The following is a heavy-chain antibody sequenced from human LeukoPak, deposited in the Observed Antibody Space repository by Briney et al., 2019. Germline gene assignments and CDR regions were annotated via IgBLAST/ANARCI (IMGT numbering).Heavy chain of an antibody. J-gene: IGHJ4*02. D-gene: IGHD2-15*01. CDR1: GFSFSTYA. V-gene: IGHV3-21*06. Sequence: GGSLRLSCTASGFSFSTYAMTWVRQAPGKGLEWISSMSSGSRYIYYADSVRGRFTISRDNTKNSLYLLMNNRRAEDTAIYYCARDRPTGASRVFVVQWGQGTPVTVSS. CDR2: MSSGSRYI. CDR3: ARDRPTGASRVFVVQ.